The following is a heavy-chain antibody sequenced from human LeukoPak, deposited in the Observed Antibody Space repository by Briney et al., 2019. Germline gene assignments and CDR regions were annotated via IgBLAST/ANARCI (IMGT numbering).Heavy chain of an antibody. CDR1: GYSISSGYY. CDR2: IYHSGST. V-gene: IGHV4-38-2*02. J-gene: IGHJ4*02. D-gene: IGHD4-17*01. Sequence: SETLSLTCTVSGYSISSGYYWGWIRQPPGKGLEWIGSIYHSGSTYYNPSLKSRVTISVDTSKNQFSLKLSSVTAADTAVYYCARVMTTVTTRRPYHFDYWGQGTLVTVSS. CDR3: ARVMTTVTTRRPYHFDY.